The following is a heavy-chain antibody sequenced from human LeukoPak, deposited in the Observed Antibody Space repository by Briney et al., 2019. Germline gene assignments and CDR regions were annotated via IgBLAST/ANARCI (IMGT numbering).Heavy chain of an antibody. CDR2: IYSGGSS. CDR3: ARALSMAPDY. V-gene: IGHV3-66*01. CDR1: GFTVSTNY. Sequence: GGSLRLSCAASGFTVSTNYMSWVRQAPGKGLEWVSVIYSGGSSFYADSVKGRFTISRDNSKNTLYLQMNSLRAEDTAVYYCARALSMAPDYWGQGTLVTVSS. J-gene: IGHJ4*02. D-gene: IGHD5-24*01.